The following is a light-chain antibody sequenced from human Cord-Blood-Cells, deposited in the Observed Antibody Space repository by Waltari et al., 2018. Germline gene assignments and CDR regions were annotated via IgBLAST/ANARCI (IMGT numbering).Light chain of an antibody. Sequence: QSALTQPASVSGSPGQSITISCTGTSSDVGGYNYVSWYQQHPGKAPRLMIYDVSKPPPGVSYPFSGPKSGNPASLTISGLQAEDEDDYYCSSYTSSSTFVFGTGTKVTGL. CDR2: DVS. CDR3: SSYTSSSTFV. CDR1: SSDVGGYNY. J-gene: IGLJ1*01. V-gene: IGLV2-14*01.